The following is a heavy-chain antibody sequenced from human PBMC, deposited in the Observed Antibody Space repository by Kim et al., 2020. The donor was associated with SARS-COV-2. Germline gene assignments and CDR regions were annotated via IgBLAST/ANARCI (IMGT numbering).Heavy chain of an antibody. D-gene: IGHD2-21*02. J-gene: IGHJ6*02. V-gene: IGHV3-30*18. CDR3: AKDNGGNLGMDV. CDR1: GFTFSSYG. CDR2: ISYDGSNK. Sequence: GGSLRLSCAACGFTFSSYGMHWVRQAPGKGLEWVAVISYDGSNKYYADSVKGRFTISRDNSKNTLYLQMNSLRAEDTAVYYCAKDNGGNLGMDVWGQGTPVTVSS.